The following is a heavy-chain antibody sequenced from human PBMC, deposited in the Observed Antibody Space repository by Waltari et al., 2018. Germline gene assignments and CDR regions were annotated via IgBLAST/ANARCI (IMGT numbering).Heavy chain of an antibody. CDR2: IIPVLGIA. CDR3: AREGREIRDAFDI. V-gene: IGHV1-69*04. J-gene: IGHJ3*02. Sequence: APGQGLEWMGRIIPVLGIAKYPQKFQGGVTITADKSTSTVYRELSSLRSEDTAVEYGAREGREIRDAFDIWGRGTMVTVSS.